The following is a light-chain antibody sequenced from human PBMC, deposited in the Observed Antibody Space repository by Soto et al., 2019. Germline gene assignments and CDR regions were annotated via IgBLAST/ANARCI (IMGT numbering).Light chain of an antibody. J-gene: IGLJ1*01. CDR1: SSDVGAYNF. CDR3: CSYAGEYKYV. V-gene: IGLV2-11*01. Sequence: QSALTQPRSVSGSPGQSVTISCTGSSSDVGAYNFASWYQQHPGAAPKLLIHDVNKRPPGVPDRFSASKSGNTASLTISGLQAEDEADYYCCSYAGEYKYVFGSGTKLTDL. CDR2: DVN.